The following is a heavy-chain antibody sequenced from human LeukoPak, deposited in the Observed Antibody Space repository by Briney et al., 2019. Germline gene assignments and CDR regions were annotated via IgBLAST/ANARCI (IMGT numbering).Heavy chain of an antibody. D-gene: IGHD2-2*01. CDR2: IKSKTDGGTT. CDR3: AKDNPLFIVVVPAPLDAFDI. Sequence: GGSLRLSCAASGFTFSNAWMSWVRQAPGKGLEWVGRIKSKTDGGTTDYAAPVKGRFTISRDDSKNTLYLQMNSLKTEDTAVYYCAKDNPLFIVVVPAPLDAFDIWGQGTMVTVSS. J-gene: IGHJ3*02. CDR1: GFTFSNAW. V-gene: IGHV3-15*01.